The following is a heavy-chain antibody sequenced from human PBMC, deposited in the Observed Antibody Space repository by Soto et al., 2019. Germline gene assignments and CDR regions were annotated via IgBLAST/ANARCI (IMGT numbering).Heavy chain of an antibody. CDR1: GGTFSSYA. J-gene: IGHJ4*02. CDR3: ARAVAVAQIFNFDY. V-gene: IGHV1-69*01. CDR2: IIPIFGTA. Sequence: QVQLVQSVAEVKKPGSSVKVSCKASGGTFSSYAISWVRQAPGQGLEWMGGIIPIFGTANYAQKFQGRVTITADESTSTAYMELSSLRSEDTAVYYCARAVAVAQIFNFDYWGQGTLVTVSS. D-gene: IGHD6-19*01.